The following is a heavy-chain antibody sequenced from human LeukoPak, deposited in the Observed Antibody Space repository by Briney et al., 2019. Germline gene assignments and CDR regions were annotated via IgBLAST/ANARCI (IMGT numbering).Heavy chain of an antibody. CDR3: ARDAETSLAN. CDR1: GFAVSSKY. CDR2: IYLDGRA. D-gene: IGHD5-24*01. J-gene: IGHJ4*02. Sequence: PGGSLRLSCAASGFAVSSKYMNRVRQAPGKGLEWVTVIYLDGRADYADSVKGRFTISSDNSKNTVYLQMNSLKDEDTAVYYCARDAETSLANWGQGTLVTVSP. V-gene: IGHV3-66*01.